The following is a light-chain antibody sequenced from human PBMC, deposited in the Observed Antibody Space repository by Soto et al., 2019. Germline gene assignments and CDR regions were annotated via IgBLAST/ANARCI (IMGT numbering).Light chain of an antibody. V-gene: IGLV2-11*01. CDR3: CSYAGSYTHV. CDR2: DVI. Sequence: LTQPRSVSGSPGQSVTISCTGTSSDVGTYTYVSWYQQHPGKAPKLIIYDVIKRPPGVPDRFSGSKSGNTASLTISGLQAEDEADYYCCSYAGSYTHVFGTGTKVTVL. CDR1: SSDVGTYTY. J-gene: IGLJ1*01.